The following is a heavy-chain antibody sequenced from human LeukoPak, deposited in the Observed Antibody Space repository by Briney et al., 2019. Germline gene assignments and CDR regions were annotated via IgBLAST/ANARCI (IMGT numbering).Heavy chain of an antibody. Sequence: SVKVSCKASGGTFNNFAISWVRQAPGQGLEWVGGIIPMSGTANYAQKFQGRVTITADGSTSTAYMELSSLRSEDTAIYYCASPVKYYDTWSGYPPFDYWGRGTLVTVSS. CDR3: ASPVKYYDTWSGYPPFDY. CDR2: IIPMSGTA. J-gene: IGHJ4*02. V-gene: IGHV1-69*13. CDR1: GGTFNNFA. D-gene: IGHD3-3*01.